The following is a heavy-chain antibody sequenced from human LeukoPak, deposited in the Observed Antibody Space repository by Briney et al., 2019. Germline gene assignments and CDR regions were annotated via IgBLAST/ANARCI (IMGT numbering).Heavy chain of an antibody. CDR3: ARGPVLLLDY. D-gene: IGHD3-10*01. Sequence: PSETLSLTCTVSGGSISSYYLSWIRQPPGKGLEWIGYIYYSGSTNYNPSLKRRVTISVDTSKNQFSLKLSSVTAADTAVYYCARGPVLLLDYWGQGTLVTVSS. CDR2: IYYSGST. J-gene: IGHJ4*02. CDR1: GGSISSYY. V-gene: IGHV4-59*01.